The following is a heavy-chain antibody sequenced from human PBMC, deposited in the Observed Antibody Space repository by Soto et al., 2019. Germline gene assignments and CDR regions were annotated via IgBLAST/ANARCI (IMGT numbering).Heavy chain of an antibody. V-gene: IGHV3-23*01. CDR3: VQRGGSGYYGAFDY. J-gene: IGHJ4*01. D-gene: IGHD3-22*01. CDR2: LSDSGGTT. CDR1: GFTFATFA. Sequence: GGSLRLSCASSGFTFATFAMSWVRQAPGKGLEWVSGLSDSGGTTYYADSVKGRFTISRDNSKNKLYLQMNSLRGDDTAVYYCVQRGGSGYYGAFDYWGHGTLVTVSS.